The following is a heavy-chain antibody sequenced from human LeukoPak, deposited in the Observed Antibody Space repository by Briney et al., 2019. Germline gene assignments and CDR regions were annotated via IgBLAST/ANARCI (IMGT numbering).Heavy chain of an antibody. V-gene: IGHV4-39*01. CDR2: IYSSGNT. Sequence: PSETLSLTCAVSGASISSSNYYWGWVRQSPGKGLEWIGNIYSSGNTYYNASLKSRVTMYIDTSKNQFSLKLSSVTAADTAVYYCASTSWMQLWLGRVDYYYMDVWGKGTTVTISS. D-gene: IGHD5-18*01. CDR1: GASISSSNYY. J-gene: IGHJ6*03. CDR3: ASTSWMQLWLGRVDYYYMDV.